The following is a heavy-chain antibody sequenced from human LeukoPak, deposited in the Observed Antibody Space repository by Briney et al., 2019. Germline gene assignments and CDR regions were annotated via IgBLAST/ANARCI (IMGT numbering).Heavy chain of an antibody. J-gene: IGHJ2*01. CDR3: ARDKGPYWYFDL. V-gene: IGHV4-59*01. CDR1: VGSISGSY. CDR2: IYNSGTT. Sequence: SETLSLTCTVSVGSISGSYWNWIRQPPGKGLEWIGNIYNSGTTDYNPSLKSRATISLDTSKNQISLKLSSVTAADTAVYFCARDKGPYWYFDLWGRGTLVTVSS.